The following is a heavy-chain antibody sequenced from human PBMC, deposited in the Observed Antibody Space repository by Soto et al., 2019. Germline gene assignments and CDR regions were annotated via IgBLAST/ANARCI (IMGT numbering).Heavy chain of an antibody. V-gene: IGHV3-23*01. Sequence: GGSLRLSCAASEFTFSNYAMSWVRQAPGKGLEWVSSISDNGGTTYYADSVKGRFTISRDNSKNTLYLQMNSLRAEDTAVYYCAKYPDDPIVDFDYWGQGTLVTVSS. J-gene: IGHJ4*02. D-gene: IGHD3-22*01. CDR1: EFTFSNYA. CDR2: ISDNGGTT. CDR3: AKYPDDPIVDFDY.